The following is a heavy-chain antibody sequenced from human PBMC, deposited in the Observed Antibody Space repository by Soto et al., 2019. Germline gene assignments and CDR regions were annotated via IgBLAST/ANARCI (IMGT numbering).Heavy chain of an antibody. CDR1: GFTFSSYW. CDR2: INSDGSST. V-gene: IGHV3-74*01. CDR3: ARSYFDYGDYSSTNFDY. Sequence: TGGSLRLSCAASGFTFSSYWMHWVRQAPGKGLVWVSRINSDGSSTSYADSVKGRFTISRDNAKNTLYLQMNGLRAEDTAVYYCARSYFDYGDYSSTNFDYWGQGTLVTVSS. J-gene: IGHJ4*02. D-gene: IGHD4-17*01.